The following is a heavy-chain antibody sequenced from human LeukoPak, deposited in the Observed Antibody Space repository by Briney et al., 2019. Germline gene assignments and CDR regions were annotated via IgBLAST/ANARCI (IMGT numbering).Heavy chain of an antibody. CDR3: TRAAHDL. Sequence: QPGGSLRLSCAASGFTAISYWMSWVRQAPGEGLEWVATVKQDGSEKFYVDSVKGRFTIFSDTAKNSLYLQMNSLRGEDTAVYYCTRAAHDLWGQGTLVTVFS. J-gene: IGHJ5*02. CDR1: GFTAISYW. V-gene: IGHV3-7*01. CDR2: VKQDGSEK.